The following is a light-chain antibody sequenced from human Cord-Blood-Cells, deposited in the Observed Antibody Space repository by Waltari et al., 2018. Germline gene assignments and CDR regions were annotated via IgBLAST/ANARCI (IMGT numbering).Light chain of an antibody. Sequence: DIQMPPSPSSLSASVGDRVTITCRASQGISNYLAWYQQKPGKVPKLLIYAASTLQSGVPSRSSGSGSGTDFTLTISSLQPEDVATYYCQKYNSAPHTFGQGTKVEIK. J-gene: IGKJ1*01. CDR3: QKYNSAPHT. V-gene: IGKV1-27*01. CDR1: QGISNY. CDR2: AAS.